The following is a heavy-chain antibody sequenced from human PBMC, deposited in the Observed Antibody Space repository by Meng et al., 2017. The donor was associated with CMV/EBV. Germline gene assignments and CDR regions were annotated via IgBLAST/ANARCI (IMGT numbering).Heavy chain of an antibody. CDR2: ISSSGSTI. CDR3: ARDGRRDGYILNWFDP. J-gene: IGHJ5*02. V-gene: IGHV3-48*03. CDR1: GFTFSSYE. Sequence: GESLKISCAASGFTFSSYEMNWVRQAPGKGLEWVSYISSSGSTIYYADSVKGRFTTSRDNAKNSLYLQMNSLRAEDTAVYYCARDGRRDGYILNWFDPWGQGTLVTVSS. D-gene: IGHD5-24*01.